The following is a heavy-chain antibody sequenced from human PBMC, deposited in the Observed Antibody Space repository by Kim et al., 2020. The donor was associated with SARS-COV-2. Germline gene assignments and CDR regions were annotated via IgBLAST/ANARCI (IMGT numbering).Heavy chain of an antibody. CDR1: GGSISSYY. J-gene: IGHJ5*02. D-gene: IGHD1-1*01. CDR3: ARNWNTGGRTWFDP. V-gene: IGHV4-59*01. Sequence: SENLSLTCTVSGGSISSYYWSWIRQPPGKGLEWIGYIYYSGSTNYNPSLKSRVTISVDTSKNQFSLKLSSVTAADTAVYYCARNWNTGGRTWFDPWGQGTLVTVSS. CDR2: IYYSGST.